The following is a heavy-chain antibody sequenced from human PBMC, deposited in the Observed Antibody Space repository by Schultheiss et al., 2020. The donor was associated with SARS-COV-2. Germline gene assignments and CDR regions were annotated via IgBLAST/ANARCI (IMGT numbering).Heavy chain of an antibody. CDR1: TGSISTGDYY. Sequence: SETLSLTCTVSTGSISTGDYYWSWIRQPPGKGLEWIGYIYHSGSTYYNPSLKSRVTISVDTSKNQFSLKLSSVTAADTAVDYCAREGTTSGYYYYWGQGILVTVSS. D-gene: IGHD3-22*01. J-gene: IGHJ4*02. CDR2: IYHSGST. V-gene: IGHV4-30-4*01. CDR3: AREGTTSGYYYY.